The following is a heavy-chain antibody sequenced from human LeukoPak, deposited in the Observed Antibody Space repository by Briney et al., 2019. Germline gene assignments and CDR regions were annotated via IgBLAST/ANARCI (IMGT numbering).Heavy chain of an antibody. J-gene: IGHJ5*02. V-gene: IGHV1-2*02. CDR2: INPNSGGT. CDR3: ARGALTMVRGVILNWFDP. CDR1: GYTFTGYY. Sequence: ASVKVSCKASGYTFTGYYMHWVRQAPGQGLEWMGWINPNSGGTNYAQKFQGRVTMTRDTSISTAYMELSRLRSDDTAVYYCARGALTMVRGVILNWFDPWGQGTLVTVSS. D-gene: IGHD3-10*01.